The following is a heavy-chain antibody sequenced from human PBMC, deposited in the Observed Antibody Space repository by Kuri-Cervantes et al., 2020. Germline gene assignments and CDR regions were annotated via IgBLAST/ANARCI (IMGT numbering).Heavy chain of an antibody. D-gene: IGHD3-22*01. V-gene: IGHV1-18*01. Sequence: ASVKVSCKASGYTFTSYGISWVRQAPGQGLEWMGWISAYNGNTNYAQKLQGRVTMTTDTSTSTAYMELRSLRSGDTAVYYCARVRYYYDSSGYTSDYWGQGTLVTVSS. CDR1: GYTFTSYG. CDR2: ISAYNGNT. J-gene: IGHJ4*02. CDR3: ARVRYYYDSSGYTSDY.